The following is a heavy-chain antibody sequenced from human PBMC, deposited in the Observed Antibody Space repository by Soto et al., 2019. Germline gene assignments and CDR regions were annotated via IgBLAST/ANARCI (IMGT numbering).Heavy chain of an antibody. CDR1: GYTFTSYD. J-gene: IGHJ5*02. V-gene: IGHV1-8*01. CDR2: MNPNSGNT. D-gene: IGHD6-13*01. Sequence: ASVKVSCKASGYTFTSYDINWVRQATGQGLEWMGWMNPNSGNTGYAQKFQGRVTMTRNTSISTAYMELSSLRSEDTAVYYCARWLEMPGIAAAVWFDPWGQGTLVTVSS. CDR3: ARWLEMPGIAAAVWFDP.